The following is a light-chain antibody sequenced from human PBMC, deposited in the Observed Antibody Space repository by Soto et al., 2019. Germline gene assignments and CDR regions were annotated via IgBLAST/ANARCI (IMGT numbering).Light chain of an antibody. J-gene: IGKJ1*01. CDR1: HNINTY. V-gene: IGKV3-20*01. Sequence: EIVLTQSPGTLSLSPGERATLSCSASHNINTYLACYQQKPGQVPRLLIYDTSNRATGIPARFSGSGSGTDFTLTISRLEPEDFAVYYCQQYGTSPWTFGQGTKVDIK. CDR2: DTS. CDR3: QQYGTSPWT.